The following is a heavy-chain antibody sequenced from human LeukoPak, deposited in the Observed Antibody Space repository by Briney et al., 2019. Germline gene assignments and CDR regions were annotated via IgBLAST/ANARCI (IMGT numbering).Heavy chain of an antibody. CDR3: ARTGIAAAGYYYYYGMDV. CDR2: IYPGDSDT. Sequence: GESLKISCKGSGYSFTSYWIGWVRQMPGKGLEWMGIIYPGDSDTRYSPSFQGQVTISADKSISTAYLQWSSLKASDTAMYYCARTGIAAAGYYYYYGMDVWGXGTTVTVSS. D-gene: IGHD6-13*01. V-gene: IGHV5-51*01. CDR1: GYSFTSYW. J-gene: IGHJ6*04.